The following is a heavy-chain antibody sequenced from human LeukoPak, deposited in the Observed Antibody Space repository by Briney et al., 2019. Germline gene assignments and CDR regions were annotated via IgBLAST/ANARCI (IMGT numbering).Heavy chain of an antibody. CDR1: GGSFSGYY. Sequence: SETLSLTCAVYGGSFSGYYWSWIRQPPGKGLEWIGEINHSGSTNYNPSLKSRVTISVDTSKNQFSLKLSSVTAADTAVYYCARGRGYCSSTSCWGYYYYYMDVWGKGTTVTVSS. CDR2: INHSGST. V-gene: IGHV4-34*01. CDR3: ARGRGYCSSTSCWGYYYYYMDV. J-gene: IGHJ6*03. D-gene: IGHD2-2*01.